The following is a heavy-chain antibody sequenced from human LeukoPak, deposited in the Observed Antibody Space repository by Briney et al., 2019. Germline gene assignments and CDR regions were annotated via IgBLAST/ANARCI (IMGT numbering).Heavy chain of an antibody. CDR1: GFTFSSYA. J-gene: IGHJ5*02. CDR2: ISGSGGST. V-gene: IGHV3-23*01. Sequence: GGSLRLSCAASGFTFSSYAMSWVRQAPGKGLEWVSAISGSGGSTYYADSVKGRFTISRDNSKNTLYLQMNSLRADDTALYYCVKEAYSGSYYWFDPWGQGTLVTVSS. D-gene: IGHD1-26*01. CDR3: VKEAYSGSYYWFDP.